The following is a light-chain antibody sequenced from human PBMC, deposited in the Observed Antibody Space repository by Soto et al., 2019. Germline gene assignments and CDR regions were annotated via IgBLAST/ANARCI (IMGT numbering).Light chain of an antibody. J-gene: IGKJ2*01. CDR3: QQSTGIPYT. CDR2: AAY. CDR1: QTIDTY. Sequence: DIQMTQSPSSLSASVGDRVTITCRASQTIDTYLNWYQQNPGKAPKLLIYAAYTLQNGDPSRFSGSGYGTDFTLTISSLQHEECASYYCQQSTGIPYTFGQGTKLDIK. V-gene: IGKV1-39*01.